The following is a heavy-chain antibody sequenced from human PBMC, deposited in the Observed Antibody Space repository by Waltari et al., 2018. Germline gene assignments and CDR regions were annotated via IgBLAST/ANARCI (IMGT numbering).Heavy chain of an antibody. Sequence: QVQLEXXGGGVVQPGRSLRLSCAXSGFSFIDHALHWVRXSPGRGLEWVAGVSFDGNNTYYIDSVXGRFTISRXNSKXTLXLHXXXLXTEDTAVXXXVRDXGQSIFGVVXXLYYFDNXGQGTLVSVXS. CDR3: VRDXGQSIFGVVXXLYYFDN. V-gene: IGHV3-30-3*01. J-gene: IGHJ4*02. CDR1: GFSFIDHA. CDR2: VSFDGNNT. D-gene: IGHD3-3*01.